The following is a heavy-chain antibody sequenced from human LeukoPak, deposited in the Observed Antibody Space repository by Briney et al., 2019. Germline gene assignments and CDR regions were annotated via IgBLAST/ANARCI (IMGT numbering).Heavy chain of an antibody. D-gene: IGHD3-9*01. Sequence: EASVKVSCKASGYTFTSYGISWVRQAPGQGLEWMGWISAYNGNTNYAQKLQGRVTMTTDTSTSTAYMELRSLRSDDTAVYYCARPARGYFDFGRYDYWGQGTLVTVSS. CDR3: ARPARGYFDFGRYDY. CDR1: GYTFTSYG. V-gene: IGHV1-18*01. CDR2: ISAYNGNT. J-gene: IGHJ4*02.